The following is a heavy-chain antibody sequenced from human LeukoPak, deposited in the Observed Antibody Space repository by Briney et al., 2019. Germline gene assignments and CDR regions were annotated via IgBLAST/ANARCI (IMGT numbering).Heavy chain of an antibody. CDR2: IYYSGST. D-gene: IGHD3-22*01. CDR1: GGSISSYY. Sequence: PSETLSLTCTVSGGSISSYYWSWIRQPPGKGLEWIGYIYYSGSTYYNPSLKSRVTISVDTSKNQFSLKLSSVTAADTAVYYCAREAKYYYDSSGYYDYWGQGTLVTVSS. V-gene: IGHV4-59*01. CDR3: AREAKYYYDSSGYYDY. J-gene: IGHJ4*02.